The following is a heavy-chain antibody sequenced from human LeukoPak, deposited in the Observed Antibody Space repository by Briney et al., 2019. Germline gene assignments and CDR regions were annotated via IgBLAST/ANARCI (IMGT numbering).Heavy chain of an antibody. J-gene: IGHJ4*02. CDR2: INSDESST. D-gene: IGHD3-10*01. CDR3: ARDAWDYYGSGSSDY. V-gene: IGHV3-74*01. Sequence: PGGSLRLSCAASGFTFSSYWMHWVRQAPGKGLVWVSRINSDESSTSYADSVKGRFTISRDNAKNTLYLQMNSLRAEDTAVYYCARDAWDYYGSGSSDYWGQGTLVTVSS. CDR1: GFTFSSYW.